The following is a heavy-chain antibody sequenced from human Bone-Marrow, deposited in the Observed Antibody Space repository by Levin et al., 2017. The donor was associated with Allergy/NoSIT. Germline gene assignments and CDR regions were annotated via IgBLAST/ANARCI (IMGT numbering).Heavy chain of an antibody. CDR1: GFTFSSYA. J-gene: IGHJ4*02. Sequence: PGGSLRLSCAASGFTFSSYAMSWVRQAPGKGLEWVSAISGSGGSTYYADSVKGRFTISRDNSKNTLYLQMNSLRAEDTAVYYCAKGRASSSWYRGFDYWGQGTLVTVSS. CDR2: ISGSGGST. V-gene: IGHV3-23*01. D-gene: IGHD6-13*01. CDR3: AKGRASSSWYRGFDY.